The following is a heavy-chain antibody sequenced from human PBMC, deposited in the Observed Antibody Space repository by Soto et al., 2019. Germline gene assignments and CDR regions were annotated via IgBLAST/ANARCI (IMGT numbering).Heavy chain of an antibody. V-gene: IGHV3-33*01. CDR1: GFTFSSYG. J-gene: IGHJ6*02. CDR3: ARDMASIAAAGTADYYYYGMDV. D-gene: IGHD6-13*01. CDR2: IWDDGSNK. Sequence: QVQLVESGGGVVQPGRSLRLSCAASGFTFSSYGMHWVRQAPGKGLEWVAVIWDDGSNKYYADSVKGRFTISRDNSKNTLYLQMNSLRAEDTAVYYCARDMASIAAAGTADYYYYGMDVWGQGTTVTVSS.